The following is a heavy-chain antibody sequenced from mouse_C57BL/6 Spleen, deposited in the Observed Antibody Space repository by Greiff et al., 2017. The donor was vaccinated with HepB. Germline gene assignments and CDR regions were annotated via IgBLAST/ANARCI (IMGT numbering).Heavy chain of an antibody. V-gene: IGHV5-4*01. CDR2: ISDGGSYT. D-gene: IGHD1-1*01. CDR1: GFTFSSYA. J-gene: IGHJ1*03. Sequence: EVQGVESGGGLVKPGGSLKLSCAASGFTFSSYAMSWVRQTPEKRLEWVATISDGGSYTYYPDNVKGRCTISRDNAKNNLYLQMSHQKSEDTAMYYCARRYYYGSPGYFEVWGTGTTVTVAS. CDR3: ARRYYYGSPGYFEV.